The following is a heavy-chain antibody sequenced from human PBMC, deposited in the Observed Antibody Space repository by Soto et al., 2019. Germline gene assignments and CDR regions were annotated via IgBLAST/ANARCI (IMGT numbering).Heavy chain of an antibody. D-gene: IGHD1-1*01. CDR1: GGAFSTFG. J-gene: IGHJ4*02. V-gene: IGHV1-69*01. Sequence: QVQLEQSGTEVKKPGSSLKVSCKASGGAFSTFGINWVRQAPGQGLEWMGGIIPTFDSTNYAQKLQGRITITADESTSTAYMELSSLRSEDTAIYYCATWRGVVTTPDFMGAFDYWGQGTLVTVSS. CDR3: ATWRGVVTTPDFMGAFDY. CDR2: IIPTFDST.